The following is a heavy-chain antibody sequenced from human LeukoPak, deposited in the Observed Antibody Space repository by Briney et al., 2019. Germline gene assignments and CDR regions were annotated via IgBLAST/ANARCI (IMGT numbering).Heavy chain of an antibody. V-gene: IGHV3-48*03. J-gene: IGHJ4*02. CDR2: ISSSGSTI. D-gene: IGHD6-13*01. CDR1: GFTFSSYE. CDR3: ARYIAAAGDLYFDY. Sequence: SGGSLRLSCAASGFTFSSYEMNWFRQAPGKGLEWVSYISSSGSTIYYADSVKGRFTISRDNAKNSLYLQTNSLRGEDTAVYYCARYIAAAGDLYFDYWGQGTLVTVSS.